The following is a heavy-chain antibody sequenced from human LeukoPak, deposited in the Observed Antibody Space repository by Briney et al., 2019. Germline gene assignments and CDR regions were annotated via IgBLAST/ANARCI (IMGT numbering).Heavy chain of an antibody. V-gene: IGHV4-59*01. CDR3: ARGLRYSSDY. Sequence: PSETLSLTCNVSGGSIRPYYWTWIRQPPGKGLEWIGYIYYFGSPNYNPSLKSRVTILVDTSKNQFSLHLTSVTAADTAVYYCARGLRYSSDYWGPGTLVTVSS. CDR1: GGSIRPYY. CDR2: IYYFGSP. D-gene: IGHD6-13*01. J-gene: IGHJ4*02.